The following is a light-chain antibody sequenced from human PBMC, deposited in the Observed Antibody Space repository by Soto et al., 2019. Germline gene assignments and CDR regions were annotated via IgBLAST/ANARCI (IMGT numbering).Light chain of an antibody. V-gene: IGLV2-11*01. CDR2: DVS. CDR1: SNDVGRYIH. J-gene: IGLJ1*01. Sequence: QSVLTRPRSVSGSPGQSVTISCTGTSNDVGRYIHVSWYQQHPGKAPKLMIYDVSKRPSGVPDRFSGSKSGNTASLTISGLQAEDEADYYCCSFAGNPYVFGTGTKVTVL. CDR3: CSFAGNPYV.